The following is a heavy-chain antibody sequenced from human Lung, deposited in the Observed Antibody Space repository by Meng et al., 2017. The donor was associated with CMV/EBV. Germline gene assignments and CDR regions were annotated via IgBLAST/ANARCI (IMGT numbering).Heavy chain of an antibody. J-gene: IGHJ5*02. CDR1: GDNVSSNSAA. CDR3: ARDLNYYDSSGNYYVGWLDP. D-gene: IGHD3-22*01. V-gene: IGHV6-1*01. Sequence: SETXSLXCAISGDNVSSNSAAWNWIRHSPSRGLEWLGRTYYRSKWYNDFAPSVKSRITFNPDTSKNQLSLHLTSVTPEDTAVYYCARDLNYYDSSGNYYVGWLDPXGQGXLVTVSS. CDR2: TYYRSKWYN.